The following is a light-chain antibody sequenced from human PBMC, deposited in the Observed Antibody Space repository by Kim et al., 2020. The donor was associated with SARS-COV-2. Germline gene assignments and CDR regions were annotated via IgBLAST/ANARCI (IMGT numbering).Light chain of an antibody. J-gene: IGLJ2*01. CDR2: DVS. CDR3: TSYASGDIVI. CDR1: NSLVGDYNY. V-gene: IGLV2-14*03. Sequence: GQSITISCTGSNSLVGDYNYVSWYQKHPDKPPKLIIFDVSYRPSGVSTRFSGSKSGNTASLTISGLQAEDEADYFCTSYASGDIVIFGGGTKVTV.